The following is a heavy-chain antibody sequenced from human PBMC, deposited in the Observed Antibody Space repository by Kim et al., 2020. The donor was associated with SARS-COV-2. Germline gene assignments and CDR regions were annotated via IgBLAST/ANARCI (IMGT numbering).Heavy chain of an antibody. CDR1: GYTLTELS. J-gene: IGHJ6*02. CDR3: ATAFSVRGVIPFTYYYYYGMDV. D-gene: IGHD3-10*01. V-gene: IGHV1-24*01. Sequence: ASVKVSCKVSGYTLTELSMHWVRQAPGKGLEWMGGFYPEDGETIYAQKFQGRVTMTEDTSTDTAYMELSSLRSEDTAVYYCATAFSVRGVIPFTYYYYYGMDVWGQGTTVTVSS. CDR2: FYPEDGET.